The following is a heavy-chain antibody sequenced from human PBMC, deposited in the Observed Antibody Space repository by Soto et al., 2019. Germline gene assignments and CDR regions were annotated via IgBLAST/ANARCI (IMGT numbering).Heavy chain of an antibody. CDR1: GFSLSTSGVG. Sequence: QITLKESGPSLVKPTQTLTLTCTFSGFSLSTSGVGVGWIRQPPGKALEWLALIYWDDDKRYSPSLKSRLTITKDTSKNQVVLTMTNMDPVDTATYYCAHVYGGYDNFDYWGQGTLVTVSS. V-gene: IGHV2-5*02. CDR3: AHVYGGYDNFDY. CDR2: IYWDDDK. D-gene: IGHD5-12*01. J-gene: IGHJ4*02.